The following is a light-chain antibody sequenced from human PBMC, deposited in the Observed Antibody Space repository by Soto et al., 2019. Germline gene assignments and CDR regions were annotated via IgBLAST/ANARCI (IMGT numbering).Light chain of an antibody. V-gene: IGLV2-11*01. Sequence: QSALTQPRSVSGSPGQSVTISFTGTSSDVGGYKFVSWYQQHPGKAPKLMIYDVGKRPSGVPDRFSGSKSVNTASLTISGLQAEDEGDYYCCSYAGSYTWVFGGGTKLTVL. CDR2: DVG. J-gene: IGLJ3*02. CDR1: SSDVGGYKF. CDR3: CSYAGSYTWV.